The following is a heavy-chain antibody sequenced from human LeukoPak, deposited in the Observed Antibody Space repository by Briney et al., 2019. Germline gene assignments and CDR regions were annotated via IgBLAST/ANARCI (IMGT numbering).Heavy chain of an antibody. CDR2: INPNSGGT. D-gene: IGHD3-22*01. V-gene: IGHV1-2*02. J-gene: IGHJ4*02. Sequence: ASVRDSCKPSGYSFTGHYMHCVRPAPGQGLEWMGWINPNSGGTNFAQKCPASITIRRGTSISTAYMELSRLKTDDTAVYYCARVDDSGGYRSWYFDYWGQGTLVIV. CDR3: ARVDDSGGYRSWYFDY. CDR1: GYSFTGHY.